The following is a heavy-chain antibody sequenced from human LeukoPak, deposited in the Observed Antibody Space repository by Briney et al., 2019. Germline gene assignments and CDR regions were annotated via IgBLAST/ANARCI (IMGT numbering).Heavy chain of an antibody. Sequence: PARSLTLSCAASGFTFSSYAMRWVRQAPGKGLEWVAVISYDGSNKYYADSVKGRFTISRDNSKNTLYLQMNSLRAEDTAVYYCAREGRDIVDLGLNWFDPWGQGTLVTVSS. CDR2: ISYDGSNK. J-gene: IGHJ5*02. V-gene: IGHV3-30-3*01. D-gene: IGHD5-12*01. CDR1: GFTFSSYA. CDR3: AREGRDIVDLGLNWFDP.